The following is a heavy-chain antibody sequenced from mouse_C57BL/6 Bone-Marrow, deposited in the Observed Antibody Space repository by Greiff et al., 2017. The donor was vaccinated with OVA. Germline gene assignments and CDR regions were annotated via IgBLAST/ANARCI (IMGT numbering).Heavy chain of an antibody. V-gene: IGHV1-55*01. Sequence: QVQLQQPGDELVKPGASVKMSCKASGYTFTSYWITWVKQRPGQGLEWIGDIYPGSGSTNYNEKFKSKATLTVDTSSSTAYMQLSSLTSEDSAVYYCARRYYGSSYWYFDVWGTGTTVTVSS. CDR2: IYPGSGST. J-gene: IGHJ1*03. D-gene: IGHD1-1*01. CDR3: ARRYYGSSYWYFDV. CDR1: GYTFTSYW.